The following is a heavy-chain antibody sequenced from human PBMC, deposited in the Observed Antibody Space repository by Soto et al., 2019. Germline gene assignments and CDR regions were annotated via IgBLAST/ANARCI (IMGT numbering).Heavy chain of an antibody. J-gene: IGHJ6*02. V-gene: IGHV1-24*01. CDR1: GYTFTGYY. CDR2: FDPEDGET. D-gene: IGHD2-2*01. CDR3: ATERRYCSSTSCYFHGMDV. Sequence: QVQLVQSGAEVKKPGASVKVSCKASGYTFTGYYMHWVRQAPGKGLEWMGGFDPEDGETIYAQKFQGRVTMTEDTSTDTAYMELSSLRSEDTAVYYCATERRYCSSTSCYFHGMDVWGQGTTVTVSS.